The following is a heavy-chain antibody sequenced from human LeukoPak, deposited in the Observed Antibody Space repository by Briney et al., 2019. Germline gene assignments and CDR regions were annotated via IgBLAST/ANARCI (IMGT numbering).Heavy chain of an antibody. J-gene: IGHJ4*02. CDR2: ISGSGGGT. CDR1: GFTFTTYA. D-gene: IGHD2-2*01. Sequence: PGRSLRLSCAASGFTFTTYAMSWVRQAPGKGLEWVSTISGSGGGTYYADSVKGRFTISRDNSKNTLYLQMNSLRGEDTAVYYCVKFRGQLLSSYYFDYWGQGTLVTVSS. V-gene: IGHV3-23*01. CDR3: VKFRGQLLSSYYFDY.